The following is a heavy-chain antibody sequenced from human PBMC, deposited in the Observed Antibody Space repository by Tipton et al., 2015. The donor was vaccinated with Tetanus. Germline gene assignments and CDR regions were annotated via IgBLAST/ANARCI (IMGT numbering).Heavy chain of an antibody. CDR2: IKQDGNEK. V-gene: IGHV3-7*03. J-gene: IGHJ4*02. Sequence: GSLRLSCAASGFDFRSDWMTWVRQAPGKGLEWVANIKQDGNEKYHVDSVKGRFTISRDNGKNLLYLEMNSLRVEDTAVYYCARANNEFPKKGPFDYWGQGALVIVSS. CDR3: ARANNEFPKKGPFDY. CDR1: GFDFRSDW. D-gene: IGHD1-1*01.